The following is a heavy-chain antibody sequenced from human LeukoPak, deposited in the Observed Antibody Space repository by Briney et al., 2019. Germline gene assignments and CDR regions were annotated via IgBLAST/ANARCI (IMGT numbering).Heavy chain of an antibody. Sequence: GASVKVSCKASGYTFTGYYMHWVRQAPGQGLEWRGRINPNSGGTNYAQKFQGRVTMTRDTSISTAYMELSRLRSDDTAVYYCARVLYYYESSGSDRPGDYWGQGTLVTVSS. D-gene: IGHD3-22*01. V-gene: IGHV1-2*06. J-gene: IGHJ4*02. CDR1: GYTFTGYY. CDR3: ARVLYYYESSGSDRPGDY. CDR2: INPNSGGT.